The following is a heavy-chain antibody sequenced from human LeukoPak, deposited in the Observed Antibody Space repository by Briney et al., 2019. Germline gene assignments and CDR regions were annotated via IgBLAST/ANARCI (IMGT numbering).Heavy chain of an antibody. J-gene: IGHJ3*02. V-gene: IGHV3-33*01. CDR3: ARGEQYSYHSSGPKSSDALGI. Sequence: GGSLRLSCAAPGFTFSSHGMHWVRQAPGKGLEWVGSIWYDGSNTYHADSVKGRFTISRDNPKNTLYLQMNSLRAEDTAVYYCARGEQYSYHSSGPKSSDALGIWGQGTMVTVSS. CDR1: GFTFSSHG. CDR2: IWYDGSNT. D-gene: IGHD3-22*01.